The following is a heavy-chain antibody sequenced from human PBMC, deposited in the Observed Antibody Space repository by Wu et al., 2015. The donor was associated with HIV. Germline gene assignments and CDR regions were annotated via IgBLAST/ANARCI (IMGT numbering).Heavy chain of an antibody. D-gene: IGHD2-15*01. CDR3: ATRLPSRVRSGGPFDY. CDR1: GYTLTELS. J-gene: IGHJ4*02. Sequence: QVQLVQSGAEVKKPGASVKVSCKVSGYTLTELSMHWVRQAPGKGLEWMGHFDPEDDETIYAQKFQGRVTMTEDTSTDTAYMELSSLRSEDTAVYYCATRLPSRVRSGGPFDYWGQGTLVTVSS. V-gene: IGHV1-24*01. CDR2: FDPEDDET.